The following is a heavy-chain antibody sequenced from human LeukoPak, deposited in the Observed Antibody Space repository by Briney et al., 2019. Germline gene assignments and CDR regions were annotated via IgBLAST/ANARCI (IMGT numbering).Heavy chain of an antibody. V-gene: IGHV3-30*18. CDR3: AKGLRYSDN. Sequence: TGGSLRLSCAASGFTFSRYGMHWVRQAPGKGLEWVAVISYDGSNKYYADSVKGRFTISRDNSKNTLYLQMNSLRAEDTAVYYCAKGLRYSDNWGQGTLVTVSS. D-gene: IGHD3-9*01. CDR2: ISYDGSNK. J-gene: IGHJ4*02. CDR1: GFTFSRYG.